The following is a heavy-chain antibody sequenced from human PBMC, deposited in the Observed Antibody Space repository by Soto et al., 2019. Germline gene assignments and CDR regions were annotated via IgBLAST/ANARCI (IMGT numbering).Heavy chain of an antibody. CDR2: IYHSGST. CDR1: GGSISSGGYS. J-gene: IGHJ5*02. V-gene: IGHV4-30-2*01. CDR3: AREVAGCSSTSCYYWFDT. D-gene: IGHD2-2*01. Sequence: SETLSLTCAVSGGSISSGGYSWSWIRQPPGKGLEWIGYIYHSGSTYYNPSLKSRVTISVDRSKNQFSLKLSSVTAADTAVYYCAREVAGCSSTSCYYWFDTWGQGTLVTVSS.